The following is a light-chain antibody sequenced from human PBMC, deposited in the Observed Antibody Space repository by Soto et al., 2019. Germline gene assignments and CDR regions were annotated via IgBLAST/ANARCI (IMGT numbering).Light chain of an antibody. V-gene: IGKV3-15*01. Sequence: EIVMTQSPATLSVSPGETATLSCRASQSVSYNLAWYQQKPGQGPRRLIYGAFTRPTGIPARFSGSGSGTDFTLTISSLQSEDFAFYYCQQYKNWLPLTFGGGTKVEIK. CDR3: QQYKNWLPLT. CDR2: GAF. CDR1: QSVSYN. J-gene: IGKJ4*01.